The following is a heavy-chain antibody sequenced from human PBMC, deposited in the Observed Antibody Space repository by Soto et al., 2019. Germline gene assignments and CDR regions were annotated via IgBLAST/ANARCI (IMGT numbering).Heavy chain of an antibody. J-gene: IGHJ4*01. CDR1: GGSISSYY. Sequence: SETLSLTCTVSGGSISSYYWSWIRQPPGKGLEWIGSIYYHGNTYSNPSLKSRVTISVDTSNNQLSLKLRSVTAADTAVYYCARHDGFSSGWIFDYWGHGTLVTVSS. D-gene: IGHD6-19*01. CDR2: IYYHGNT. CDR3: ARHDGFSSGWIFDY. V-gene: IGHV4-59*04.